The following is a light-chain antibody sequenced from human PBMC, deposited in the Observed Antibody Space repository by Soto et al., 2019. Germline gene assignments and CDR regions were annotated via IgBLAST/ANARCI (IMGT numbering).Light chain of an antibody. CDR2: DVT. CDR3: NSYTSSSTYV. J-gene: IGLJ1*01. Sequence: QSVLTQPASVSGSPGQTITISCTGTSSEVGGFNYVSWYQQHPGKAPKLMIYDVTNRPSGGSYRFSGSKSGNTASLTFSGLQSEDEADYYCNSYTSSSTYVFGTGTKVTVL. CDR1: SSEVGGFNY. V-gene: IGLV2-14*03.